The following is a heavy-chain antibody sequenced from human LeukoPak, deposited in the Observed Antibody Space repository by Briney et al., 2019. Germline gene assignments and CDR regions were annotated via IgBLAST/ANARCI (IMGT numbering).Heavy chain of an antibody. CDR2: IYYSGST. CDR3: ERDGAYSSGWSVDRWDYYGMDV. CDR1: GGSISSGGYS. V-gene: IGHV4-30-4*07. Sequence: SQTLSLTCAVSGGSISSGGYSWSWIRQPPGKGLEWIGYIYYSGSTNYNPSLKSRVTISVDTSKNQLSLKLSSVTAADTAVYYCERDGAYSSGWSVDRWDYYGMDVWGKGTTVTVSS. D-gene: IGHD6-19*01. J-gene: IGHJ6*04.